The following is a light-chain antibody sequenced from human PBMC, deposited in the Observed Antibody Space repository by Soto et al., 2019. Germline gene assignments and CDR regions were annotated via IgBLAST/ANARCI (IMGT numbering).Light chain of an antibody. CDR1: SSNIGSNT. CDR2: SNN. CDR3: AAWDDSLNGSVV. Sequence: QSVLTQPPSASGTPGQRVTISCSGSSSNIGSNTVNWYQQLPGTAPKLLIYSNNQPPSGVPDRFSGYKSGTSASLAISGLQSEDEADYYCAAWDDSLNGSVVFGGGTKLTVL. V-gene: IGLV1-44*01. J-gene: IGLJ2*01.